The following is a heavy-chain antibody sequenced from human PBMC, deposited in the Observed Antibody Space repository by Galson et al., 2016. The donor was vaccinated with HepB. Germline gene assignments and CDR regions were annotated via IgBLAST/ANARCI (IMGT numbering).Heavy chain of an antibody. CDR3: ARDFDY. CDR2: ISPSSTTI. Sequence: SLRLSCAASGFTFSSYSMNWVRQAPGKGLEWVSYISPSSTTIYYADSVKGRFTISRDNAKNSLFLQMNSLSDEDTAVYYCARDFDYWGQGTLVTVPS. CDR1: GFTFSSYS. J-gene: IGHJ4*02. V-gene: IGHV3-48*02.